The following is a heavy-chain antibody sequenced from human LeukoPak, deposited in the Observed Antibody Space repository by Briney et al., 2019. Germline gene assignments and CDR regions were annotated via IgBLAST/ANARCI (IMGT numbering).Heavy chain of an antibody. CDR1: GFNIEKYA. CDR3: ATWAFYHDLDV. V-gene: IGHV3-43*02. J-gene: IGHJ6*02. CDR2: ISAEGWT. Sequence: GGSLRLSCTASGFNIEKYAMHWVRQRPGKGLEWVGVISAEGWTDHADSVRGRFTISRDNSKESLFLQMTSLRDEDTALYYCATWAFYHDLDVWGQGTTVTVSS. D-gene: IGHD3-16*01.